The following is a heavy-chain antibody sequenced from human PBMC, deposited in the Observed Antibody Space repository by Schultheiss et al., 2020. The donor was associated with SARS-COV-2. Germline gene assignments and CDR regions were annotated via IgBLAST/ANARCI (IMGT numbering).Heavy chain of an antibody. J-gene: IGHJ4*02. Sequence: ASVKVSCKASGYSFTGYYMHWLRQAPGQGLEWMGWINRNDAGTNYAQKFQGRVTMTRDTSISTAYMELSRLRSDDTAVYYCARDPRHYDFWSGYPGFDYWGQGTLVTVSS. CDR2: INRNDAGT. CDR1: GYSFTGYY. V-gene: IGHV1-2*02. D-gene: IGHD3-3*01. CDR3: ARDPRHYDFWSGYPGFDY.